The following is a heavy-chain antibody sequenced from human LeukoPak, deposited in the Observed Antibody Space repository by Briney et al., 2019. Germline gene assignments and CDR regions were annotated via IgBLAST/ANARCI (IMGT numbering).Heavy chain of an antibody. CDR3: AKVGYSSSWYRSGYFDY. V-gene: IGHV3-23*01. CDR1: GFTFSSYA. D-gene: IGHD6-13*01. J-gene: IGHJ4*02. Sequence: PGGSLRLSCAASGFTFSSYATSWVRQAPGKGLEWVSAISGSGGSTYYADSVKGRFTISRDNSKNTLYLQMNSLRAEDTAVYYCAKVGYSSSWYRSGYFDYWGQGTLVTVSS. CDR2: ISGSGGST.